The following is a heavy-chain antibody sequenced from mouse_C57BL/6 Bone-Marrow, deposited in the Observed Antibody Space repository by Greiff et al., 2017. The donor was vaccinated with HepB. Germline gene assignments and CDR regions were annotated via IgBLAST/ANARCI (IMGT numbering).Heavy chain of an antibody. D-gene: IGHD2-1*01. Sequence: VKLQESGAELVKPGASVKLSCKASGYTFTEYTIHWVKQRSGQGLEWIGWFYPGSGIIKYNEKFKDKATLTADKSSSTVYMELSRLTSEDSTVYFCEGPEEEGNYRGFAYWGQGTLVTVSA. CDR1: GYTFTEYT. CDR2: FYPGSGII. CDR3: EGPEEEGNYRGFAY. J-gene: IGHJ3*01. V-gene: IGHV1-62-2*01.